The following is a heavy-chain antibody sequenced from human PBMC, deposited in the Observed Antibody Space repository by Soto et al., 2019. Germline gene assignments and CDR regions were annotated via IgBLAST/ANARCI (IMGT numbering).Heavy chain of an antibody. Sequence: SETLSLTCAVYGGSFSGYYWSWIRQPPGKGLEWIGEINHSGSTNYNPSLKSRVTISVDTSKNQFSLKLSSVTAADTAVYYCARGSYYYDSSGYYLLYYFDYWGQGPLVTVSS. V-gene: IGHV4-34*01. CDR2: INHSGST. D-gene: IGHD3-22*01. CDR1: GGSFSGYY. J-gene: IGHJ4*02. CDR3: ARGSYYYDSSGYYLLYYFDY.